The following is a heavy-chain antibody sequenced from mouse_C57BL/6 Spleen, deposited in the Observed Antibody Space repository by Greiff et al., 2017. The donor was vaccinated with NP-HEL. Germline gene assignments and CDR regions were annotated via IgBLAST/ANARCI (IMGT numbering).Heavy chain of an antibody. CDR2: IYPGDGST. D-gene: IGHD1-1*01. J-gene: IGHJ2*01. V-gene: IGHV1-85*01. CDR3: AREGDYYGSLDY. CDR1: GYTFTSYD. Sequence: QVHVKQSGPELVKPGASVKLSCKASGYTFTSYDINWVKQRPGQGLEWIGWIYPGDGSTKYNEKFKGKATLTVDTSSSTAYMELHSLTSEDSAVYFCAREGDYYGSLDYWGQGTTLTVSS.